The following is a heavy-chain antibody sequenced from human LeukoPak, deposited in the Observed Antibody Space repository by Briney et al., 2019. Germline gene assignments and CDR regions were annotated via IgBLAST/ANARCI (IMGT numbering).Heavy chain of an antibody. V-gene: IGHV3-66*01. CDR1: GFTVSSNY. CDR2: IYSGGST. Sequence: TGGSLRLSCAASGFTVSSNYMSWVRQAPGKGLEWVSVIYSGGSTYYADSVKGRFTISRDNSKNTLYLQMNSLRAEDTAVYYCARGGTRYYFDYWGQGTLATVSS. CDR3: ARGGTRYYFDY. D-gene: IGHD3-16*01. J-gene: IGHJ4*02.